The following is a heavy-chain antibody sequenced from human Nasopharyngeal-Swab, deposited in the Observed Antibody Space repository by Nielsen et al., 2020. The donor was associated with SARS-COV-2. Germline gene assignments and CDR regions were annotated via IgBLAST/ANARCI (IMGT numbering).Heavy chain of an antibody. J-gene: IGHJ4*02. CDR3: AREDTAMGEIFDY. CDR1: GRSFRGYD. Sequence: SDIRSLTCAVYGRSFRGYDGSWIRQPPGKGLEWIGEINHSGSTNYNPSLKSRVTISVDTSKNQFSLKLSSVTAADTAVYYCAREDTAMGEIFDYWGQGTLVTVSS. V-gene: IGHV4-34*01. D-gene: IGHD5-18*01. CDR2: INHSGST.